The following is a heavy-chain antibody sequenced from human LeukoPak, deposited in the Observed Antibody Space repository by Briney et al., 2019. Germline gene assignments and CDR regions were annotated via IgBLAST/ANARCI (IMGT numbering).Heavy chain of an antibody. CDR1: GGSISSGGYS. CDR3: ARRDYYDSTGYYLDY. D-gene: IGHD3-22*01. V-gene: IGHV4-30-2*01. Sequence: SETLSLTCAVSGGSISSGGYSWSWIRQPPGKGLEWIGYIYHSGSTYYNPSLKSRVTISVDRSKNQFSLKLSSVTAADTAVHYCARRDYYDSTGYYLDYWGQGTLVTVSS. CDR2: IYHSGST. J-gene: IGHJ4*02.